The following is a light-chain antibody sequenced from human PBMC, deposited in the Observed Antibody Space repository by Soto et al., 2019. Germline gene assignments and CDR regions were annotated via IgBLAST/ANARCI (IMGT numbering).Light chain of an antibody. CDR3: QKRNNCPPLT. V-gene: IGKV3-11*01. CDR2: DAS. J-gene: IGKJ4*01. Sequence: EIVLTQSPATLSLSPGERATLSCRASQSVSSYLAWYQQKPGQAPRLLIYDASNRATGIPARFSGSGSGTDFTLSTSSLEPEEFAVYHCQKRNNCPPLTSGGGTKVEIK. CDR1: QSVSSY.